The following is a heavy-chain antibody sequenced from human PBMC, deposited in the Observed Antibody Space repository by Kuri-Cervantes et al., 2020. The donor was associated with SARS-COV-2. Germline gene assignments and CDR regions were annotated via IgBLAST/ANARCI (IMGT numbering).Heavy chain of an antibody. CDR1: GFAVSSHY. Sequence: GGSLRLSCAASGFAVSSHYISWVRQPKGKGLEWVAKVKADGSETYYADSVKGRFIVSRDNVKKSLDLQMNSLRLEDTAIYYCARDKFGTYDHDGGGYYTSSDHWFDHWGQGTRVTVSS. CDR3: ARDKFGTYDHDGGGYYTSSDHWFDH. D-gene: IGHD3-22*01. J-gene: IGHJ5*02. V-gene: IGHV3-7*05. CDR2: VKADGSET.